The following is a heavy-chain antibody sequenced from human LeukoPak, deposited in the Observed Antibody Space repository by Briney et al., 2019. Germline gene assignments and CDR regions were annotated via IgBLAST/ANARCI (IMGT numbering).Heavy chain of an antibody. Sequence: GGSLKLSCAASGFTFSSYAMSWVRQAPGKGLEWVSVVTGSGGSTYYADSVKGRFTISRDNSKNTLSLQMNSLRAEDTAVYYCAKDRQGLPDYWGQGTLVTVSS. CDR3: AKDRQGLPDY. J-gene: IGHJ4*02. CDR2: VTGSGGST. CDR1: GFTFSSYA. V-gene: IGHV3-23*01.